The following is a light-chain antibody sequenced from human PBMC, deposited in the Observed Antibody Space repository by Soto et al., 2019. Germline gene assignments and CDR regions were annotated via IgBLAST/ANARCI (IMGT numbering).Light chain of an antibody. CDR1: SGHSDYA. Sequence: QSVLTQSPSASASPGASVKLTCTLSSGHSDYAIAWHQQQPEKGPRYLMKVTSDGSHTKGDGIPDRFSGSSSGADRYLTISCLRSDDEADYYCQAWSTGGVFGGGTKLTVL. CDR2: VTSDGSH. J-gene: IGLJ3*02. V-gene: IGLV4-69*01. CDR3: QAWSTGGV.